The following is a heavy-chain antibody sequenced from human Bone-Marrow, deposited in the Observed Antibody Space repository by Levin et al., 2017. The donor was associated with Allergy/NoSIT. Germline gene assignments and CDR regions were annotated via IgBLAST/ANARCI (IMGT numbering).Heavy chain of an antibody. J-gene: IGHJ4*02. CDR3: ARDQIYRDGYPDY. Sequence: KTGGSLRLSCVASGFTFNDYYMSWIRQAPGKGLEWVAYISGSYSYTNYADSVKGRFTISRDNAKNSLYLQMSSLRGEDTAVYYCARDQIYRDGYPDYWGQGTLVTVSS. CDR1: GFTFNDYY. D-gene: IGHD2-15*01. V-gene: IGHV3-11*05. CDR2: ISGSYSYT.